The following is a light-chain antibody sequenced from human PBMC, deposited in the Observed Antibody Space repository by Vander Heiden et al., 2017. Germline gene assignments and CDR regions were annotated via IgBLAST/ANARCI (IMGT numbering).Light chain of an antibody. CDR1: QGISSY. J-gene: IGKJ2*01. V-gene: IGKV1-8*01. CDR2: AAS. Sequence: AIRMTQSPSSFSASTGDRVTITCLASQGISSYLAWYQQKPGKAPKLLIYAASTLQSGVPSRFSGSGSGTDFTVTISCLQSEDVATYYCQQYYSYPRTFGQGTKLEIK. CDR3: QQYYSYPRT.